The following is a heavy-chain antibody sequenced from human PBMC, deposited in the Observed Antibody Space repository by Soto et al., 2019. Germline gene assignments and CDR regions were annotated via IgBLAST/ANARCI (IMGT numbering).Heavy chain of an antibody. J-gene: IGHJ4*02. Sequence: ASVKVSCKASGYTFTSYAIHWVRQAPGQRLEWMGWINAGNGNTKYSQKYQGRVTITRDTSKSTAFMELSSLTSEDTAVYYCARGPRNWGVDYWGQGTLVTVSS. CDR3: ARGPRNWGVDY. CDR1: GYTFTSYA. CDR2: INAGNGNT. D-gene: IGHD7-27*01. V-gene: IGHV1-3*01.